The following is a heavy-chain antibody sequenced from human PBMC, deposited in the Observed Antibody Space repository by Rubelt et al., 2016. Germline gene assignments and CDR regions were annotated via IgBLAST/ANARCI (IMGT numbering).Heavy chain of an antibody. Sequence: GASVKVSCKASGYTFTSYGISWVRQAPGQGLEWMGWISAYNGNTNYAQKLQGRVTMTTDTSTSTAYMELRSLRSDDTAVYYCARVPTYGGNYWYFDLWGRGTLVTVSS. CDR2: ISAYNGNT. J-gene: IGHJ2*01. CDR3: ARVPTYGGNYWYFDL. D-gene: IGHD4-23*01. CDR1: GYTFTSYG. V-gene: IGHV1-18*01.